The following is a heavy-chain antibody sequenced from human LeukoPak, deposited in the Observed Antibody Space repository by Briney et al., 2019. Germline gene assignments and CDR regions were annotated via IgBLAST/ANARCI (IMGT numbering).Heavy chain of an antibody. J-gene: IGHJ5*02. V-gene: IGHV1-69*05. Sequence: GASVKVSCKASGGTFSSYAISWVRQAPGQGLEWMGGIIPIFGTANYAQKFQGRVTITTDESTSTAYMELSSLRSEDTAVYYCAREGGLLDLLSPAENWFDPWGQGTLVTVSS. CDR1: GGTFSSYA. CDR3: AREGGLLDLLSPAENWFDP. CDR2: IIPIFGTA. D-gene: IGHD2-15*01.